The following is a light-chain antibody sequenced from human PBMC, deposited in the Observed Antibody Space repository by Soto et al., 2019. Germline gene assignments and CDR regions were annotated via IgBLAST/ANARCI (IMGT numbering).Light chain of an antibody. CDR2: KVS. J-gene: IGKJ5*01. CDR1: QSLVHSDGIAY. V-gene: IGKV2-30*02. CDR3: MQGTHWPST. Sequence: DVVMTQSPLSLPVTLGQPASISCRSNQSLVHSDGIAYFSWFQQRPGRSPRRLIYKVSNRDSGVPARVRGSGSGTDFALKISRVEAEDVGVYYCMQGTHWPSTCGQGTRLEIK.